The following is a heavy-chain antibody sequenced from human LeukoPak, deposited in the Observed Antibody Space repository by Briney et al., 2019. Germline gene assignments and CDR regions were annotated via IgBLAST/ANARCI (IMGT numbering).Heavy chain of an antibody. V-gene: IGHV1-46*01. CDR2: INPSGGST. Sequence: DSVKVSCKASGYTFTSYYMHWVRQAPGQGLEWMGIINPSGGSTSYAQKFQGRVTMTGDTSTSTVYMELSSLRSEDTAVYYCAILLWFGELDMDVWGQGTTVTVSS. CDR3: AILLWFGELDMDV. J-gene: IGHJ6*02. CDR1: GYTFTSYY. D-gene: IGHD3-10*01.